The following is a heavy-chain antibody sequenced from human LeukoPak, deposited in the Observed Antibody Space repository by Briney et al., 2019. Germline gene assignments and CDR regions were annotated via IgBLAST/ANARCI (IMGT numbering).Heavy chain of an antibody. Sequence: SETLSLTCAVYGGSFSGYYWSWIRQPPGKGLEWIGEINHSGSTNYNPSLKSRVTVSVDTSKNQFSLKLSSVTAADTAVYYCARRPYYGSGSYYKTLFDYWGQGTLVTVSS. D-gene: IGHD3-10*01. CDR2: INHSGST. CDR3: ARRPYYGSGSYYKTLFDY. J-gene: IGHJ4*02. CDR1: GGSFSGYY. V-gene: IGHV4-34*01.